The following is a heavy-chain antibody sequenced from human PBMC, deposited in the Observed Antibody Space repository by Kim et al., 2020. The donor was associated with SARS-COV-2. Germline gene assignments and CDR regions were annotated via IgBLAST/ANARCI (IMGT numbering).Heavy chain of an antibody. D-gene: IGHD3-22*01. CDR2: IYYSGST. Sequence: SETLSLTCTVSGGSISSGGYYWSWIRQHPGKGLEWIGYIYYSGSTYYNPSLKSRVTISVDTSKNQFSLKLSSVTAADTAVYYCAREGPISVRFGSSGYYWSWFDPWGQGTLVTVSS. V-gene: IGHV4-31*03. CDR3: AREGPISVRFGSSGYYWSWFDP. J-gene: IGHJ5*02. CDR1: GGSISSGGYY.